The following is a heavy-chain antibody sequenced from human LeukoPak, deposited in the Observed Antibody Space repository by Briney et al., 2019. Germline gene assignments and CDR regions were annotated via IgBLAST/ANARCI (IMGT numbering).Heavy chain of an antibody. J-gene: IGHJ4*02. Sequence: SETLSLTCTVSGGSISSYYWGWIRQPPGKGLEWIGSIYYSGSTYYNPSLKSRVTISVDTSKNQFSLKLSSVTAADTAVYYCARDSSSSLGIDYWGQGTLVTASS. CDR1: GGSISSYY. V-gene: IGHV4-39*02. CDR2: IYYSGST. D-gene: IGHD6-13*01. CDR3: ARDSSSSLGIDY.